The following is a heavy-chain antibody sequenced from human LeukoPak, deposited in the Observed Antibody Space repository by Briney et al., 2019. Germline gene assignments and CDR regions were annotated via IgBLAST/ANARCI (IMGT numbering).Heavy chain of an antibody. Sequence: SETLSLTCTVSGGSISSYYWSWIRQPPGKGLEWIGYIYYSGSTNYNPSLKSRVTISVDTSKNQFSLKLSSVTAADTAVYYCARDTGPPYYDFWSGYRNDAFDIWGQGTMVTVSS. V-gene: IGHV4-59*01. CDR3: ARDTGPPYYDFWSGYRNDAFDI. CDR2: IYYSGST. J-gene: IGHJ3*02. CDR1: GGSISSYY. D-gene: IGHD3-3*01.